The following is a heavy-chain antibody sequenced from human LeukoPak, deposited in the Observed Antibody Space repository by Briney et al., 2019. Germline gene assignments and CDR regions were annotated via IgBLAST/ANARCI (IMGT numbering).Heavy chain of an antibody. CDR3: AKAGAVAVYYYYYGMDV. D-gene: IGHD6-19*01. CDR1: GFTFSSHW. V-gene: IGHV3-74*01. Sequence: GGSLRLSCAASGFTFSSHWMHWVRQAPGKGLVWVSGISSDGSRPRYADSVNGRFTISRDNSKNTLYLQMNSLRAEDTAVYYCAKAGAVAVYYYYYGMDVWGQGPRSPSP. J-gene: IGHJ6*02. CDR2: ISSDGSRP.